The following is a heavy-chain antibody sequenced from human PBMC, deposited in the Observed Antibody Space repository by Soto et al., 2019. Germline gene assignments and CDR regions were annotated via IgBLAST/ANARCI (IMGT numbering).Heavy chain of an antibody. Sequence: SETLSLTCTVSGGSISSYYWSWIRQPPGKGLEWIGYIYYSGSTNYNPSLKSRVTISVDTSKNQFSLKLSSVTAADTAVYYCARMQLVPDYYYYYMDVWGKGTTVTVSS. CDR1: GGSISSYY. V-gene: IGHV4-59*08. J-gene: IGHJ6*03. CDR2: IYYSGST. CDR3: ARMQLVPDYYYYYMDV. D-gene: IGHD6-6*01.